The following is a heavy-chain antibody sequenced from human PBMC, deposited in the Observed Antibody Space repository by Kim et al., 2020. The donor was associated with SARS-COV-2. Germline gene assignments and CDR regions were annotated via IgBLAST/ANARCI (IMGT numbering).Heavy chain of an antibody. CDR2: ITGSGDST. Sequence: GGSLRLSCAASGFIFSTYGMNWVRQAPGKGLEWVSAITGSGDSTYYADSVKGRFTISRDNSKKMLYLELNILRSEDTAVYYCAKDTMRGYSAYDQLFDSWGQGTLVTVSS. J-gene: IGHJ4*02. CDR3: AKDTMRGYSAYDQLFDS. D-gene: IGHD5-12*01. V-gene: IGHV3-23*01. CDR1: GFIFSTYG.